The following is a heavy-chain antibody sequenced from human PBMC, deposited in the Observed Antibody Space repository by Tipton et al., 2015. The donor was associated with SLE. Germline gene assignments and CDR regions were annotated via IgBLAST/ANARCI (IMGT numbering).Heavy chain of an antibody. Sequence: TLSLTCTVSNVSISSSTYYWGWIRQPPGKGLEWIGSIYYRGNTYYNPSLESRVTISIDKSRNQFSLKLNSVTAADTAVYYCAKDYNYDYPDYNWGQGTLVIVSS. D-gene: IGHD4-17*01. CDR2: IYYRGNT. CDR1: NVSISSSTYY. V-gene: IGHV4-39*07. J-gene: IGHJ4*02. CDR3: AKDYNYDYPDYN.